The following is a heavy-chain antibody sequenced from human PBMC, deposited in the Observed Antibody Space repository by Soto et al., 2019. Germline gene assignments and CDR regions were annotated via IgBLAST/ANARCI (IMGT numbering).Heavy chain of an antibody. CDR3: ARVWGGSSGWYRGISIDY. Sequence: GGSLRLSCAASGFTFSSYAMHWVRQAPGKGLEWVAVISYDGSNKYYADSVKGRFTISRDNSKNTLYLQMNSLRAEDTAVYYCARVWGGSSGWYRGISIDYWGQGTLVTVSS. V-gene: IGHV3-30-3*01. J-gene: IGHJ4*02. D-gene: IGHD6-19*01. CDR1: GFTFSSYA. CDR2: ISYDGSNK.